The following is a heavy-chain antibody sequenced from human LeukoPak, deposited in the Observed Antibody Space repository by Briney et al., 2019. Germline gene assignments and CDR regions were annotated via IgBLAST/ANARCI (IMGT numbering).Heavy chain of an antibody. CDR2: MNPNSGNT. D-gene: IGHD3-22*01. V-gene: IGHV1-8*01. Sequence: GASVKVSCKASGYPFTSYEINWVRQATGQGLEWMGWMNPNSGNTGYAQKFQGRVTMTRDTSISTAYMELSRLRSDHTAVYYCAREGSEITYYYESSGYGGWLDPWGQGTLVTVSS. CDR1: GYPFTSYE. CDR3: AREGSEITYYYESSGYGGWLDP. J-gene: IGHJ5*02.